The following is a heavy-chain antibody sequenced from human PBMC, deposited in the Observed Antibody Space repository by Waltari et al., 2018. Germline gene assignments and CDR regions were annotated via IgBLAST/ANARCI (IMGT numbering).Heavy chain of an antibody. V-gene: IGHV1-2*02. Sequence: QVQLVQSGTEVKKPGASVKVSCQASGYSFTDYHLHWVRQTPGQGLEWLGWINPKNGDTGYAQNVLGRVTMTRDTASNTVYMDLSGLRSDDTAVFYCARDPGPIVGAPDYWGQGTLVTVSS. D-gene: IGHD1-26*01. CDR2: INPKNGDT. CDR1: GYSFTDYH. J-gene: IGHJ4*02. CDR3: ARDPGPIVGAPDY.